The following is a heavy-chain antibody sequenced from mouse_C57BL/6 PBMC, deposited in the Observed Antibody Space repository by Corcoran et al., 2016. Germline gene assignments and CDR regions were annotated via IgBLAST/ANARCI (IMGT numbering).Heavy chain of an antibody. J-gene: IGHJ2*01. CDR3: ARGDSYFDY. D-gene: IGHD3-3*01. CDR1: GYTFTTYG. Sequence: QIQLVQSGPELKKPGETVKISCKASGYTFTTYGMSWVKQAPGKGLKWMGWINTYSGVPTYADDFKGRFAFSLETSASTAYLQINNLKNEDTATYFCARGDSYFDYWGQGTTLTVSS. CDR2: INTYSGVP. V-gene: IGHV9-3*01.